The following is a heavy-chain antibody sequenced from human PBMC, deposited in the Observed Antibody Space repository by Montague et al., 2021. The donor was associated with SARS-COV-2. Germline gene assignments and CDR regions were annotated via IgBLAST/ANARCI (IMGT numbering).Heavy chain of an antibody. J-gene: IGHJ4*02. D-gene: IGHD6-13*01. CDR1: GSPFSSYW. CDR2: IKQDGSEK. V-gene: IGHV3-7*01. CDR3: ARIGGSSWYFDY. Sequence: SLRLSCAASGSPFSSYWMSWFRQAPGKGLEWVANIKQDGSEKYYVDSVKGRFTISRDNAKNSLYLQMNSLRAEDTAVYYCARIGGSSWYFDYWGQGTLVTVSS.